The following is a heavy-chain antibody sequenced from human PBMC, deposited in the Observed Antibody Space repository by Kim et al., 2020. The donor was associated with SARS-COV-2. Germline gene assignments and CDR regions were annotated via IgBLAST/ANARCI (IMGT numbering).Heavy chain of an antibody. CDR1: GYTFTSYD. CDR2: MNPNSGNT. D-gene: IGHD3-10*01. J-gene: IGHJ6*02. Sequence: ASVKVSCKASGYTFTSYDINWVRQATGQGLEWMGWMNPNSGNTGYAQKFQGRVTMTRNTSISTAYMELSSLRSEDTAVYYCARGFGPFLFGEGGLYYYGMDVWGQGTTVTVSS. CDR3: ARGFGPFLFGEGGLYYYGMDV. V-gene: IGHV1-8*01.